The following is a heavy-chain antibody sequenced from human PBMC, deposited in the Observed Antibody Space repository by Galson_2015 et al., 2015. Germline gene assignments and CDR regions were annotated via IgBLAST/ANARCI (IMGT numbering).Heavy chain of an antibody. V-gene: IGHV3-11*03. CDR1: GFTFSDYY. D-gene: IGHD6-13*01. CDR2: ISSSSSYT. CDR3: ARIRQQLVFDY. J-gene: IGHJ4*02. Sequence: SLRLSCAASGFTFSDYYMSWIRQAPGKGLEWVSYISSSSSYTNYADSVKGRFTISRDNAKNSLYLQMNSLRAEDTAVYYCARIRQQLVFDYWGQGTLVTVSS.